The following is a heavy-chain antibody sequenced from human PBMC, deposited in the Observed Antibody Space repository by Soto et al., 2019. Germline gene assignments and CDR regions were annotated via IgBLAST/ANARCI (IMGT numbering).Heavy chain of an antibody. V-gene: IGHV3-21*01. J-gene: IGHJ6*03. CDR2: ISSSSSYI. CDR1: GFTFSNYA. D-gene: IGHD7-27*01. Sequence: PGGSLRLSCAASGFTFSNYAMSWVRQAPGKGLEWVSSISSSSSYIYYADSVKGRFTISRDNAKNSLYLQMNSLRAEDTAVYYFARPWGHYYYYYYMDVWGKGTTVTVSS. CDR3: ARPWGHYYYYYYMDV.